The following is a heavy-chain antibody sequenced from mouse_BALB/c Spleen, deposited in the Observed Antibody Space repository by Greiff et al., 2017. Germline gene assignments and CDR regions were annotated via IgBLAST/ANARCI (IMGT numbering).Heavy chain of an antibody. J-gene: IGHJ1*01. CDR2: ISSGGSYT. CDR3: ARYYYGSSLWYFDV. D-gene: IGHD1-1*01. V-gene: IGHV5-9-4*01. CDR1: GFTFSSYA. Sequence: EVQLVESGGGLVKPGGSLKLSCAASGFTFSSYAMSWVRQSPEKRLEWVAEISSGGSYTYYPDTVTGRFTISRDNAKNTRYLEMSSLRSEDTAMYYCARYYYGSSLWYFDVWGAGTTVTVSS.